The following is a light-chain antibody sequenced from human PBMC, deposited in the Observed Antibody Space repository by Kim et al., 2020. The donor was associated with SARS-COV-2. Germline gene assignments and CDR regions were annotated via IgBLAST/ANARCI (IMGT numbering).Light chain of an antibody. V-gene: IGKV2-30*01. J-gene: IGKJ1*01. Sequence: DVVMTQSPLSLPVTLGQPASISCRSSQSLVYNDGNTYLNWFQQRPGQSPRRLIYKVSNRDSGVPDRFSGSGSGTDFTLKISGVEAEYVGVYYCMQGTHWPWTFGQGTKVDIK. CDR3: MQGTHWPWT. CDR2: KVS. CDR1: QSLVYNDGNTY.